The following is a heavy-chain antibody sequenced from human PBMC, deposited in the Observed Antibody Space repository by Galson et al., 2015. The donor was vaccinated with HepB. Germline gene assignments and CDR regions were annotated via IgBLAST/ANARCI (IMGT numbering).Heavy chain of an antibody. CDR1: GFPSSTYT. Sequence: SLRLSCAASGFPSSTYTMHWFRQAPGKGLDWVALILYDGATLHYSDSAKGRFTISKDNSKNTLYLQMNSLRSEDTAVYYCTREYGGVEFDVWGQGTRVTVSS. D-gene: IGHD2-8*02. CDR3: TREYGGVEFDV. CDR2: ILYDGATL. V-gene: IGHV3-30*04. J-gene: IGHJ3*01.